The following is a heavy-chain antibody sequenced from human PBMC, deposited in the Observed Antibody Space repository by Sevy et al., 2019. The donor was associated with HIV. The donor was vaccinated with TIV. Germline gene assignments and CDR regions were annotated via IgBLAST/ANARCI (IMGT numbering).Heavy chain of an antibody. CDR2: IKPDGSEK. Sequence: GGSLRLSCAASGFSFSWYWMSWVRQTPEKGLEWVANIKPDGSEKNYVDSVKGRFTVSGDNAKNALYLQMNSLRVEDTAVYYCASKGGSRPNGAFDTWGQGTMVTVSS. V-gene: IGHV3-7*01. CDR3: ASKGGSRPNGAFDT. J-gene: IGHJ3*02. CDR1: GFSFSWYW. D-gene: IGHD3-10*01.